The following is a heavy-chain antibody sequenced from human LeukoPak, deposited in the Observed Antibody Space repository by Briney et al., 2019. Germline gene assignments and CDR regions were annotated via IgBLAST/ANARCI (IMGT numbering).Heavy chain of an antibody. CDR1: GFTFNDYI. CDR3: AKGAEYCGGDCYLTGDYFDY. Sequence: GGSLRLSCAASGFTFNDYIMDWVRQAPGKGLEWVSLIGWGGDATYYSDSVKGRFTISRDNSQNSLYLQMNTLTTEDTALYYCAKGAEYCGGDCYLTGDYFDYWGRGTLVTVSS. D-gene: IGHD2-21*02. CDR2: IGWGGDAT. J-gene: IGHJ4*02. V-gene: IGHV3-43*01.